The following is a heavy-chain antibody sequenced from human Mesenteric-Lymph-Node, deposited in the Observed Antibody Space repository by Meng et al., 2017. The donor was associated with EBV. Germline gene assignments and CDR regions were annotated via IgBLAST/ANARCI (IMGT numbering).Heavy chain of an antibody. Sequence: HAQLQHWGAGLLKPSEPLSLTCDVFGGPFSGYCWTWIRQSPGKGLEWIGEITHSGSTKNNPSLRSRVTLSVDTSKKSFSLTLTSVTAADTAVYYCGRAPGTLDSWSPYHGPIDYWGQGTLVTVSS. V-gene: IGHV4-34*02. CDR3: GRAPGTLDSWSPYHGPIDY. D-gene: IGHD3-3*01. J-gene: IGHJ4*02. CDR1: GGPFSGYC. CDR2: ITHSGST.